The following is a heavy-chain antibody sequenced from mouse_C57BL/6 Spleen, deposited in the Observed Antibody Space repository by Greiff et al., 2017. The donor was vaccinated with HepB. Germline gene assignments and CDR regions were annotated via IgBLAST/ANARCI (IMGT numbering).Heavy chain of an antibody. CDR1: GFSLTSYG. Sequence: VQLQQSGPGLVAPSQSLSITCTVSGFSLTSYGVHWVRQPPGKGLEWLVVIWSDGSTTYNSALKSRLSISKDNSKSQVFLKMNSLQTDDTAMYYCARQPYYDYDGAMDYWGQGTSVTVSS. D-gene: IGHD2-4*01. CDR2: IWSDGST. J-gene: IGHJ4*01. CDR3: ARQPYYDYDGAMDY. V-gene: IGHV2-6-1*01.